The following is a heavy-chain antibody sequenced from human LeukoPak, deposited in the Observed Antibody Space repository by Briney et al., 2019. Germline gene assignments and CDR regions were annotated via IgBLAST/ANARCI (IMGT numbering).Heavy chain of an antibody. CDR2: ISSSSSYI. J-gene: IGHJ3*02. CDR1: GFTFSSYS. D-gene: IGHD5-24*01. CDR3: ARADGYNHAFDI. V-gene: IGHV3-21*01. Sequence: PGGSLSLSFAASGFTFSSYSMNWVRQAPGKGLEWVSSISSSSSYIYYADSVKGRFTISRDNAKNSLYLQMNSLRAEDTAVYYCARADGYNHAFDIWGQGTMVTVSS.